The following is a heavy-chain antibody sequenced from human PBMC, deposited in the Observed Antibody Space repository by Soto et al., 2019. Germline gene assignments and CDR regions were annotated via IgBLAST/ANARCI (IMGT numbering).Heavy chain of an antibody. D-gene: IGHD1-1*01. J-gene: IGHJ5*02. V-gene: IGHV4-4*07. CDR3: VSDGTKNLRDWFDQ. Sequence: SEKLSLTYTVSGASISGFYWSWIRKSAGKGLEWIGRIYATGTTDYNPSLKSRVMMSVDTSKKQFSLKLRSVTAADTAVYYCVSDGTKNLRDWFDQWVKG. CDR2: IYATGTT. CDR1: GASISGFY.